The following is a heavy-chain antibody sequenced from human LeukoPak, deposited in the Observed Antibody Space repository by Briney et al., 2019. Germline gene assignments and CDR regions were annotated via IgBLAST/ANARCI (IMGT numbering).Heavy chain of an antibody. V-gene: IGHV3-23*01. D-gene: IGHD3-22*01. CDR1: GFTFSSYA. CDR2: ISGSGGST. CDR3: AKLYYYDSSGYSD. Sequence: GGSLRLSCAASGFTFSSYAMSWVRQASGKGLEWVSAISGSGGSTYYADSVKGRFTISRDNSKNTLYLQMNSLRAEDTAVYYCAKLYYYDSSGYSDWGQGTLVTVSS. J-gene: IGHJ4*02.